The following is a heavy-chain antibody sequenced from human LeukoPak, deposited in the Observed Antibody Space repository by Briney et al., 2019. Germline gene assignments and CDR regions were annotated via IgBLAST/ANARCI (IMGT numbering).Heavy chain of an antibody. CDR1: GGSISSSNYY. Sequence: SETLSLTCTVSGGSISSSNYYWGWIRQPPGKGLEYIGSVYYSGSTYYNPSLKSRVTISIDTSKNQFSLKLTSVTAADTAVYYCARGYSGSYGYDYWGQGTLVTVSS. J-gene: IGHJ4*02. V-gene: IGHV4-39*07. CDR3: ARGYSGSYGYDY. CDR2: VYYSGST. D-gene: IGHD1-26*01.